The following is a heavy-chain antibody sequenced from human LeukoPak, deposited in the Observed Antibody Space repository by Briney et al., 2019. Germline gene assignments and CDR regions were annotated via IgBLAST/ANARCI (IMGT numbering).Heavy chain of an antibody. CDR2: ISGSGVTT. Sequence: GGSLRLSCAASGFMCSNYGMSWVRQAPGKGQDWVSTISGSGVTTFFADSVKGLFAISRDNSKNTLYLQMNSLRAEDTAVYYCAKDQSDRGISHILDPWGQGTLVTVPS. J-gene: IGHJ5*02. CDR1: GFMCSNYG. V-gene: IGHV3-23*01. CDR3: AKDQSDRGISHILDP. D-gene: IGHD2-15*01.